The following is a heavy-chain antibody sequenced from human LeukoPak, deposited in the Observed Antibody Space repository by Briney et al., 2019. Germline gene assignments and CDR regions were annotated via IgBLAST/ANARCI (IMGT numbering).Heavy chain of an antibody. CDR3: ARESYEGFDY. CDR2: IYHSGST. CDR1: GGSISSGGYS. D-gene: IGHD1-26*01. V-gene: IGHV4-30-2*01. J-gene: IGHJ4*02. Sequence: PSETLSLTCAVSGGSISSGGYSWSWIRQPPGTGLEWIGYIYHSGSTYYNPSLKSRVTISVDRSKNQFSLKLSSVTAADTAVYYCARESYEGFDYWGQGTLVTVSS.